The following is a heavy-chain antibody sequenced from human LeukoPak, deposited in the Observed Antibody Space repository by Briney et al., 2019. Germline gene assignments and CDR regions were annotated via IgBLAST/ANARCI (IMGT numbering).Heavy chain of an antibody. J-gene: IGHJ4*02. Sequence: PSETLSLTCTVSGTSISTTTYYWGWIRQPPGKGLEWIGNIYYGETTYYNPSLESRVTISVDASRNQYSLKLSSVTAADTAVYYCARVYGGNSAVDYFDYWGQGTLVTVSS. CDR2: IYYGETT. V-gene: IGHV4-39*07. CDR3: ARVYGGNSAVDYFDY. D-gene: IGHD4-23*01. CDR1: GTSISTTTYY.